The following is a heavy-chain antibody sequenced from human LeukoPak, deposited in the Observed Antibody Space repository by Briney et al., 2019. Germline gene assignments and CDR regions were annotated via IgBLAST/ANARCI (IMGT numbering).Heavy chain of an antibody. V-gene: IGHV3-23*01. Sequence: PGRSLRLSCAASGFTFGTFDMSWVRQAPGKGLEWVSTLACLDASYTEYYSDSVKGRFSISRDKSKSTLSLQVNSLRVEDTAMYYCVRDSEGSFDYWGQGTLVTVSS. CDR3: VRDSEGSFDY. CDR1: GFTFGTFD. CDR2: LACLDASYTE. D-gene: IGHD3-10*01. J-gene: IGHJ4*02.